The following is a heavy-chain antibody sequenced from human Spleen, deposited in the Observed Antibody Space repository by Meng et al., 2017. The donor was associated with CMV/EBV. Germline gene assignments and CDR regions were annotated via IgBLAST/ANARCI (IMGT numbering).Heavy chain of an antibody. CDR2: ISSFTGDA. J-gene: IGHJ4*02. Sequence: GCTFSNYGSSWVRQAPGQGLEWMGWISSFTGDANYAQRFQGRVTMTTDTSTRSAYMELTNLRSNDTAVDYCARFPSIVAVPYQLDYWGQGTLVTVSS. D-gene: IGHD3-22*01. CDR3: ARFPSIVAVPYQLDY. CDR1: GCTFSNYG. V-gene: IGHV1-18*01.